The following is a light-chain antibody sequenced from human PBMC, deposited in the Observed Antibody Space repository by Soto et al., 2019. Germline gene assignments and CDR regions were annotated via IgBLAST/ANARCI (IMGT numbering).Light chain of an antibody. Sequence: QSALTQPPSASGSPGQSVTISCTGTSSDVGKYDYVSWFQHHPGKAPKLIIYEVSKRPSGVPDRFSVSKSGSTASLTVSGLQTEDEADYYCNSYVAGSNVFRNGTKVTVL. CDR2: EVS. CDR3: NSYVAGSNV. J-gene: IGLJ1*01. V-gene: IGLV2-8*01. CDR1: SSDVGKYDY.